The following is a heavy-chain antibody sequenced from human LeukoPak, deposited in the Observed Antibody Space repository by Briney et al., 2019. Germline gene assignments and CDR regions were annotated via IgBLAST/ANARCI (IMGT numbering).Heavy chain of an antibody. Sequence: SETLSLTCTVSGGSISSSSYYWGWIRQPPGKGLEWIGSIYYSGSTYYNPSLKSRVTIPVDTSKNQFSLKLSSVTAADTAVYYCASKYSSSWYHNDAFDIWGQGTMVTVSS. D-gene: IGHD6-13*01. CDR1: GGSISSSSYY. V-gene: IGHV4-39*01. J-gene: IGHJ3*02. CDR2: IYYSGST. CDR3: ASKYSSSWYHNDAFDI.